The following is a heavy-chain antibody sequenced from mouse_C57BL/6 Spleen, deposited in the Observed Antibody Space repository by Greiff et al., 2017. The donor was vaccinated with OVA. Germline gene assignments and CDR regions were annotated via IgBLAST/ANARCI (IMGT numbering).Heavy chain of an antibody. CDR1: GYTFTDYY. V-gene: IGHV1-26*01. Sequence: EVQLQQSGPELVKPGASVKISCKASGYTFTDYYMNWVKQSHGKSLEWIGDINPNNGGTSYNQKFKGKATLTVDKSSSTAYMELRSLTSEDSAVYYCARGHYYGSSYLDYWGQGTTLTVSS. CDR2: INPNNGGT. D-gene: IGHD1-1*01. CDR3: ARGHYYGSSYLDY. J-gene: IGHJ2*01.